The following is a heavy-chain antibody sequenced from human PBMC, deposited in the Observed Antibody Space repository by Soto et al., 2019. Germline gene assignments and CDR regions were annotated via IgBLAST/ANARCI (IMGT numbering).Heavy chain of an antibody. CDR1: GGTFSSCA. V-gene: IGHV1-69*12. CDR2: IMPIFGTA. D-gene: IGHD2-21*02. J-gene: IGHJ4*02. Sequence: QVQLVQSGAEVKKPGSSVKVTWKACGGTFSSCAISWVRRARGLGLEWKGGIMPIFGTANYAQKFQGRVTITADESTSTAYMELSSLRSEDTAVYYCARDHEEYCGGACYPYFDYWGQGTLVTVSS. CDR3: ARDHEEYCGGACYPYFDY.